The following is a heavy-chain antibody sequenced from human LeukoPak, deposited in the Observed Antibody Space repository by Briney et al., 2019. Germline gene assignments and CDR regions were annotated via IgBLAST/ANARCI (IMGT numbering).Heavy chain of an antibody. CDR1: GASISSYEW. Sequence: SGTLSLTCAVSGASISSYEWWSWVRQPPGKGLEWIGEIRVSGNTNYNPSLKSRVTMSIDKSKNQFFLDLTSVTAADTAVYYCARSFTDNFFFENWGQGTLVTVSS. D-gene: IGHD1-1*01. J-gene: IGHJ4*02. CDR3: ARSFTDNFFFEN. V-gene: IGHV4-4*02. CDR2: IRVSGNT.